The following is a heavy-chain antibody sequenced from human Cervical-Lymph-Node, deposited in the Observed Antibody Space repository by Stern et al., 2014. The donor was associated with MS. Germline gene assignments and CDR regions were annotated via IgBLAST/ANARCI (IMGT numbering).Heavy chain of an antibody. CDR3: ARGSAGAGAFFDY. Sequence: VQLVESGAEVKKPGESLKISCKGSGYTFSNSWIGWVRQMPGRGLEWMGIIYPGDSDTRYSPSFQGQITISADKSISTAYLQWNSLKASDTAIFYCARGSAGAGAFFDYWGREPWSPSPQ. D-gene: IGHD2-8*02. V-gene: IGHV5-51*01. CDR2: IYPGDSDT. J-gene: IGHJ4*02. CDR1: GYTFSNSW.